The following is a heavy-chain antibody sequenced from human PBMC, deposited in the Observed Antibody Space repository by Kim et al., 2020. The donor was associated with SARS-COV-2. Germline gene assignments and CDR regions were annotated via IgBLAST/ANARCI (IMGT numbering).Heavy chain of an antibody. V-gene: IGHV4-59*08. CDR3: ARQPRYSYGYMDV. CDR1: GGSISSYY. J-gene: IGHJ6*03. CDR2: IYYSGST. D-gene: IGHD5-18*01. Sequence: SETLSLTCTVSGGSISSYYWSWIRQPPGKGLEWIGYIYYSGSTNYNPSLKSRVTISVDTSKNQFSLKLSSVTAADTAVYYCARQPRYSYGYMDVWGKGTTVTVSS.